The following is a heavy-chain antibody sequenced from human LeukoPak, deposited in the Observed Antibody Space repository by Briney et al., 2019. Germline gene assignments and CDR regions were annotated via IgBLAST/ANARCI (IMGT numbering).Heavy chain of an antibody. CDR2: IYPSDSDT. V-gene: IGHV5-51*01. D-gene: IGHD3-16*01. CDR3: ARYALGGSYHQNDY. Sequence: GESLKISCKASGYSFYSYWIAWVRQTPGKGLEWMGIIYPSDSDTTYSPSFQGLVTISADKSIRTAYLEWSSLKASDTAMYYCARYALGGSYHQNDYWGQGTLVTVSS. CDR1: GYSFYSYW. J-gene: IGHJ4*02.